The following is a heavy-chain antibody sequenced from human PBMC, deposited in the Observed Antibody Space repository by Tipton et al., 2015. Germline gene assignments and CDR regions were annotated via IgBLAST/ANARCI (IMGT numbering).Heavy chain of an antibody. Sequence: GLVKPSGALSLTCAVSGGSISSINWWTWVRQPPGKGLEWIGEIYHSGNTNYNPSLQSRVTMSVDTSQDQFSLRLTSVTAADTAVYYCARRSLVGAWGLDSWGQGALVTVSS. D-gene: IGHD1-26*01. J-gene: IGHJ4*02. CDR2: IYHSGNT. CDR3: ARRSLVGAWGLDS. CDR1: GGSISSINW. V-gene: IGHV4-4*02.